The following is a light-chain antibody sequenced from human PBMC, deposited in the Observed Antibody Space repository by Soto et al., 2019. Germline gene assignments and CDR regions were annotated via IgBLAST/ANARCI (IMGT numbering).Light chain of an antibody. J-gene: IGKJ1*01. CDR2: DAS. Sequence: DFRLTQAPATLSAYIGDRVTITCRASQSIGKWLAWYQQKPGKAPNLLIYDASTLENGVPSRFSGSASGAEFTLTISSLQPDDFATYYCQHYNSYSEAFGQGTKVAIK. CDR3: QHYNSYSEA. V-gene: IGKV1-5*01. CDR1: QSIGKW.